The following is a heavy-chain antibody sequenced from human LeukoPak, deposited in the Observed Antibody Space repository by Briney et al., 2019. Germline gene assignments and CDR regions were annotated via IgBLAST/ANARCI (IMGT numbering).Heavy chain of an antibody. CDR2: IWYDGSNK. Sequence: GGSLRLSCAASGFTFSSYGMHWVRHAPGKGLEWVAVIWYDGSNKYYADSVKGRFTISIDNSKNTQYLQMNSLRAEDTAVYYCAKAPYYYDSSGHQRGAFDIWGQGTMVTVSS. J-gene: IGHJ3*02. D-gene: IGHD3-22*01. CDR3: AKAPYYYDSSGHQRGAFDI. V-gene: IGHV3-33*06. CDR1: GFTFSSYG.